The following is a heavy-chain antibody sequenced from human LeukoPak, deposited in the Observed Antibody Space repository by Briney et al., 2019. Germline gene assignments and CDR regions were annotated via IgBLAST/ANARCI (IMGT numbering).Heavy chain of an antibody. Sequence: TGGSLRLSCAASGFTFSSYAMSWVRQAPGKGLEWVSAISGSGGSTYYADSVKGRFTISRDNSKNTLYLQMNSLRAEDTAVYYCAKSGGYYYDSSGYYNYYYYYGMDVWGQGTTVTVSS. J-gene: IGHJ6*02. D-gene: IGHD3-22*01. CDR2: ISGSGGST. CDR1: GFTFSSYA. V-gene: IGHV3-23*01. CDR3: AKSGGYYYDSSGYYNYYYYYGMDV.